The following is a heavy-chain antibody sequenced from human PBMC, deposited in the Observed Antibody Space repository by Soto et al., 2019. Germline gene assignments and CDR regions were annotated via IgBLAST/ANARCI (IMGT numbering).Heavy chain of an antibody. CDR1: GYSFTSYW. J-gene: IGHJ6*02. CDR3: ARQARDGKARLGVYYYYYGMDV. Sequence: PGESLKISCKGSGYSFTSYWIGWVRQMPGKGLEWMGIIYPGDSDTRYSPSFQGQVTISADKSISTAYLQWSSLKASDTAMYYCARQARDGKARLGVYYYYYGMDVWGQGTTVTVSS. CDR2: IYPGDSDT. V-gene: IGHV5-51*01. D-gene: IGHD3-16*01.